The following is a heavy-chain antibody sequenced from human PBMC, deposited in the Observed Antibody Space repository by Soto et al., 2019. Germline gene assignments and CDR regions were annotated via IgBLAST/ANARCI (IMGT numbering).Heavy chain of an antibody. D-gene: IGHD6-13*01. Sequence: GGSLRLSCVSSGFNLNIFWMSWFRQAPGKGPEWVANIKQDGSETYYVDSVRGRFTISRDNSKNTLYLQMNSLRAEDTAVYYCARDYYSSSWYDWFDPWGQGTLVTVSS. CDR2: IKQDGSET. J-gene: IGHJ5*02. CDR1: GFNLNIFW. CDR3: ARDYYSSSWYDWFDP. V-gene: IGHV3-7*01.